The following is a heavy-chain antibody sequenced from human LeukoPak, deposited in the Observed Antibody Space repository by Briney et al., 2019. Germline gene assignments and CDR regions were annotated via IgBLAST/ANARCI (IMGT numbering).Heavy chain of an antibody. J-gene: IGHJ6*03. V-gene: IGHV4-61*02. Sequence: PSETLSLTCTVSSGSISSGSYYCSWIRQPAGKGLEWIGRMYTSGSTNYNPSLKSRVTISVDTSKNQFSLKLSSVTAADTAVYYCARGASSSSAIGYYYYYMDVCGKGTTVTVSS. CDR2: MYTSGST. D-gene: IGHD6-6*01. CDR1: SGSISSGSYY. CDR3: ARGASSSSAIGYYYYYMDV.